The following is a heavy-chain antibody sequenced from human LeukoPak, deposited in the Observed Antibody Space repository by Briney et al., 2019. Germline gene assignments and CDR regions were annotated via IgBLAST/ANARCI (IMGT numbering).Heavy chain of an antibody. Sequence: RSGGSLRLSCAASGVTLSSYAMSWARQAPGKGLEWIGRVKSKTDGGSRDYARPAEGRFIISRDDSKNTLYLEMNSLKTDDTAVYYCTTEGLYWGQGTLVTVSS. CDR1: GVTLSSYA. CDR2: VKSKTDGGSR. J-gene: IGHJ4*02. V-gene: IGHV3-15*01. CDR3: TTEGLY.